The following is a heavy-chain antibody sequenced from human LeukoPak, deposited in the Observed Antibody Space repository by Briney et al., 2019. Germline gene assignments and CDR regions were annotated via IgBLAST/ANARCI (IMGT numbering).Heavy chain of an antibody. CDR2: INHSGST. V-gene: IGHV4-34*01. Sequence: PSETLSLTCAVYGLSFIGYYWSWIRQPPGKGLECIGEINHSGSTNYNPSLKSRVTISLDTSKNQFSLLLSSVTAADTAVYYCARGGTGSYLDIWGQGTMVTVSS. D-gene: IGHD1-1*01. CDR3: ARGGTGSYLDI. J-gene: IGHJ3*02. CDR1: GLSFIGYY.